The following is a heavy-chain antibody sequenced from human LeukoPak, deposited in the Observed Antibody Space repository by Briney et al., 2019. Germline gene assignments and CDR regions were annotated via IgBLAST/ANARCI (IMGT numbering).Heavy chain of an antibody. J-gene: IGHJ4*03. D-gene: IGHD1-7*01. CDR2: IDPNNGGT. V-gene: IGHV1-2*06. CDR1: KYTFTDYY. CDR3: ARRARELPFDY. Sequence: GASVKVSCKASKYTFTDYYIHWVRQAPGQGLEWVGRIDPNNGGTNYAQKFQDRVAMTRDTSITTAYMELSRLTSDDTAMYYCARRARELPFDYWGQGTTVTVSS.